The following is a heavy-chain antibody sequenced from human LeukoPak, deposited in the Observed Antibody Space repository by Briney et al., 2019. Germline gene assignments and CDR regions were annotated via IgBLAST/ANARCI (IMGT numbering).Heavy chain of an antibody. CDR1: GDSISSYY. J-gene: IGHJ4*02. CDR3: ARGSPDYYDSSGYPNFDY. CDR2: IYYSGRT. D-gene: IGHD3-22*01. Sequence: SETLSLTCTVSGDSISSYYWSWTRQPPGKGREWIGYIYYSGRTNYNPSLKSRVTISVDTSKNQFSLKLSSVTAADTAVYYCARGSPDYYDSSGYPNFDYWGQGTLVTVSS. V-gene: IGHV4-59*01.